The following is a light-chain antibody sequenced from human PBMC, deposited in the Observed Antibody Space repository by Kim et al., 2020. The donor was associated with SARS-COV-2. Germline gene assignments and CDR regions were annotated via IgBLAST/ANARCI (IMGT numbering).Light chain of an antibody. V-gene: IGLV1-47*02. Sequence: GQDVTTACSGGSSNIEKTYVFWYHQPPGTAPKLLIYGNSQRPSGVPDRFSGSKSDTSASLDISDLRSEDEADYYCAAWDVSLSGRVFGGGTKVTVL. CDR1: SSNIEKTY. CDR2: GNS. J-gene: IGLJ3*02. CDR3: AAWDVSLSGRV.